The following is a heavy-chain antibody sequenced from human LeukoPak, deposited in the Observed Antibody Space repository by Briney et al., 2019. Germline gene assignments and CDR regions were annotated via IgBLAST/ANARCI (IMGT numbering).Heavy chain of an antibody. J-gene: IGHJ5*02. Sequence: GGSLRLSCAASGFIFSNYALMWVRQAPGKGLEWVSSITGRGDETFYADSVKGRFSLSRDNSKNMLYLQMYSLGAEDTAIYYCAKGAAAGLVDWFDPWGQGTLATVSS. V-gene: IGHV3-23*01. D-gene: IGHD6-13*01. CDR2: ITGRGDET. CDR1: GFIFSNYA. CDR3: AKGAAAGLVDWFDP.